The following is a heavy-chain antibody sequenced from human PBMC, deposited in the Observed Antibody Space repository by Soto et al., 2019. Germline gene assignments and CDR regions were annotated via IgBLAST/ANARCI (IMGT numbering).Heavy chain of an antibody. J-gene: IGHJ6*02. CDR1: GGTFGSNA. V-gene: IGHV1-69*13. Sequence: SVKVSCKASGGTFGSNAITWVRRAPGQGLEWLGGIIPILNSPAYAQKFQARVVITADEITNTAYMELNSLRFDDAAVYYCAREAPYCTSATCPKFYDMDVWGQGTTVTVSS. CDR2: IIPILNSP. CDR3: AREAPYCTSATCPKFYDMDV. D-gene: IGHD2-2*01.